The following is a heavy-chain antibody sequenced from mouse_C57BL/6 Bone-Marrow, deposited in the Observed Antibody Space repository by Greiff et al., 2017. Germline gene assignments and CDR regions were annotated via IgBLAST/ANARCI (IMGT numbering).Heavy chain of an antibody. CDR3: ARHYGSSLWYFDV. CDR1: GYTFTSYG. J-gene: IGHJ1*03. D-gene: IGHD1-1*01. Sequence: VKLMESGAELARPGASVKLSCKASGYTFTSYGISWVKQRTGQGLEWIGEIYPRSGNTYYNEKFKGKATLTADKSSSTAYMELRSLTSEDSAVYFCARHYGSSLWYFDVWGTGTTVTVSS. CDR2: IYPRSGNT. V-gene: IGHV1-81*01.